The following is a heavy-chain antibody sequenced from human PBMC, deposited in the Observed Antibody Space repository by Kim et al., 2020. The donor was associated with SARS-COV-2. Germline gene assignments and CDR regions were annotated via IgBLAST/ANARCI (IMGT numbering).Heavy chain of an antibody. Sequence: IYYADSVTGRFTISRDNAKNSLYLQLNSLRAEDTAVYYCARGPNYSPFDYWGQGTLVTVSS. CDR3: ARGPNYSPFDY. D-gene: IGHD4-4*01. CDR2: I. J-gene: IGHJ4*02. V-gene: IGHV3-48*03.